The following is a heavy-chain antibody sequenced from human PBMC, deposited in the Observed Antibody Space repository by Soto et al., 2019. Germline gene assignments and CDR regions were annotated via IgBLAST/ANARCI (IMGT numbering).Heavy chain of an antibody. Sequence: ETLSLTCTVSGGSISSYYWSWIRQPPGKGLEWIGYIYYSGSTNYNPSLKSRVTISVDTSKNQFSLKLSSVTAADTAVYYCAGMSADGSGSYYLHYYYYMDVWGKGTTVTVSS. J-gene: IGHJ6*03. V-gene: IGHV4-59*01. CDR2: IYYSGST. CDR3: AGMSADGSGSYYLHYYYYMDV. D-gene: IGHD3-10*01. CDR1: GGSISSYY.